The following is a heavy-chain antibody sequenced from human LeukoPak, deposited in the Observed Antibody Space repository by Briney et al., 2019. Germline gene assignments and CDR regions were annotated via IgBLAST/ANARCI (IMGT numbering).Heavy chain of an antibody. Sequence: ASVKVSCKASGYTFTSYGISWVRQAPGQGLEWMGWISAYNGNTNYARKLQGRVTMTTDTSTSTAYMELRSLRSDDTAVYYCARDQRVAVAGEYYYYGMDVWGQGTTVTVSS. CDR1: GYTFTSYG. CDR3: ARDQRVAVAGEYYYYGMDV. J-gene: IGHJ6*02. V-gene: IGHV1-18*01. CDR2: ISAYNGNT. D-gene: IGHD6-19*01.